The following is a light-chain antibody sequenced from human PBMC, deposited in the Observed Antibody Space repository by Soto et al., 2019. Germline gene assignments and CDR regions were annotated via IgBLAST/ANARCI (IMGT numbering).Light chain of an antibody. J-gene: IGKJ1*01. V-gene: IGKV1-12*01. CDR3: QQASSFPWT. CDR2: TAS. CDR1: QGISTW. Sequence: DIQMTQSPSSVSASVGDRVTITCGASQGISTWLAWYQQKPGKAPKLLIYTASRLQSGVPSRFRGSGSGTNFTLTISSLQPEDFATFYCQQASSFPWTFGQGTTVENK.